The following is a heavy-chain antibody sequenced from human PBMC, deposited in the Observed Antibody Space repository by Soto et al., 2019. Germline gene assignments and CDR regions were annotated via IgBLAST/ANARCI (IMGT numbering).Heavy chain of an antibody. CDR1: GYTFTSYD. CDR3: ARVPHDILTGLS. D-gene: IGHD3-9*01. CDR2: MNPNSGNT. Sequence: ASVKVSCKASGYTFTSYDINWVRQATGQGLEWMGWMNPNSGNTGYAQKFQGRVTMTRNTSISTAYMELSSLRSEDTAVYYCARVPHDILTGLSWGQGTLVTVSS. V-gene: IGHV1-8*01. J-gene: IGHJ5*02.